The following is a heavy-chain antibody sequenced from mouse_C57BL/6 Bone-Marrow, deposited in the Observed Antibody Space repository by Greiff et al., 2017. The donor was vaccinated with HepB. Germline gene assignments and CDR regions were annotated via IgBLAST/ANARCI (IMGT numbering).Heavy chain of an antibody. CDR1: GYTFTSYG. J-gene: IGHJ1*03. V-gene: IGHV1-81*01. D-gene: IGHD2-3*01. CDR3: ARGEGWLLWYFDV. CDR2: IYPRSGNT. Sequence: QVQLKQSGAELARPGASVKLSCKASGYTFTSYGISWVKQRTGQGLEWIGEIYPRSGNTYYNEKFKGKATLTADKSSSTAYMELRSLTSEDSAVYFCARGEGWLLWYFDVWGTGTTVTVSS.